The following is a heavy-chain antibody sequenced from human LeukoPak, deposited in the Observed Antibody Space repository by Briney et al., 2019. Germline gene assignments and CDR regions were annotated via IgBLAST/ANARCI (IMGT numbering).Heavy chain of an antibody. J-gene: IGHJ4*02. Sequence: GGSLRLSCAASGFTFSNYWMSWVRQSPGKGLEWVAKIKQDESEIYYVDSVKGRFTISRDNAKNSLYPQMNSLRAEDTAVYYCASGWGPMVVSYWGQGTLVTVSS. CDR1: GFTFSNYW. D-gene: IGHD2-8*02. V-gene: IGHV3-7*01. CDR2: IKQDESEI. CDR3: ASGWGPMVVSY.